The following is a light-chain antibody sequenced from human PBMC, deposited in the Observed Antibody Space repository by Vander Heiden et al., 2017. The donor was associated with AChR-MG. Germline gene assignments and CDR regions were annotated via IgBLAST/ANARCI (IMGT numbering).Light chain of an antibody. CDR3: QAWDSSTVV. CDR1: ELGAKY. Sequence: SYELTQPPSVSVSPGQTASITCSGDELGAKYTSWYQQRPGQSPVLVIYQDTKRPSGIPERFSGSNSGHTATLTISGTQPMDEADYYCQAWDSSTVVFGGGTKLTVL. CDR2: QDT. J-gene: IGLJ2*01. V-gene: IGLV3-1*01.